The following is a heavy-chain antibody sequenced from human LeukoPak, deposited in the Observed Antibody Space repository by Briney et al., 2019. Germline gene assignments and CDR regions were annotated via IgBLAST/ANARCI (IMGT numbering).Heavy chain of an antibody. Sequence: PGGSLRLSCAASGFTFSNYGLTWVRQAPGKGLEWVANIKQDGSEQHYVDSVRGRFTISRDNAKNSLYLQMNSLRVEDTAVYYCARDGFVGAADYWGQGTLVTVSS. CDR1: GFTFSNYG. D-gene: IGHD6-13*01. V-gene: IGHV3-7*01. CDR3: ARDGFVGAADY. J-gene: IGHJ4*02. CDR2: IKQDGSEQ.